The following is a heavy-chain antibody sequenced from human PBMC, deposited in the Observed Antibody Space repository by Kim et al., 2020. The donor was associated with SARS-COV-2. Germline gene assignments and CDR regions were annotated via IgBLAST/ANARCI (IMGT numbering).Heavy chain of an antibody. CDR3: ATYLVAQFDH. Sequence: GGSLRLSCAASGFTFNDNSMNWVRQAPGKGLEWVSSINSQSNYVQYADSVKGRFTISRDNAKESLFLQMNSLRAEDTAVYYCATYLVAQFDHWGQGTLVTVSS. J-gene: IGHJ4*02. CDR1: GFTFNDNS. D-gene: IGHD6-6*01. V-gene: IGHV3-21*01. CDR2: INSQSNYV.